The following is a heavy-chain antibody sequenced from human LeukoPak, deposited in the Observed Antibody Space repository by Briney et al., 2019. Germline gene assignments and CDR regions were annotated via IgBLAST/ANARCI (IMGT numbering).Heavy chain of an antibody. CDR3: ARGDTVTPPTFDL. D-gene: IGHD4-11*01. V-gene: IGHV4-59*01. CDR2: IYYSGST. CDR1: GGAISSYY. Sequence: KTSETLSLTCTVSGGAISSYYWSWIRQPPGKGLEWIGYIYYSGSTNYNPSLKSRVTISVDTSKNQFSLKLSSVTAADTAVYYCARGDTVTPPTFDLWGRGTLVTVSS. J-gene: IGHJ2*01.